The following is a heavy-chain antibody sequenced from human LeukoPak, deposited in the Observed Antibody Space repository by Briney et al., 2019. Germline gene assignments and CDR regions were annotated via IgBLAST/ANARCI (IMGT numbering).Heavy chain of an antibody. J-gene: IGHJ4*02. Sequence: GGSLRLSCAASGFTFSSYAMSWVRQAPGKGLEWVSAISGSGGSTYYADSVKGRFTISRDNAKNSLYLQMNSLRAEDTAVYYCARDGNSIAVAGRLFDYWGQGTLVTVSS. CDR1: GFTFSSYA. D-gene: IGHD6-19*01. CDR3: ARDGNSIAVAGRLFDY. V-gene: IGHV3-23*01. CDR2: ISGSGGST.